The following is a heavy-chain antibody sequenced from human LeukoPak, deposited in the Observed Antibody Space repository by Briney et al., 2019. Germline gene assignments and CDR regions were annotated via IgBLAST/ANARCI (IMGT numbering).Heavy chain of an antibody. CDR1: GYTFTNYY. J-gene: IGHJ4*02. CDR3: ARERRAWGEDF. CDR2: INPNGGNT. D-gene: IGHD3-16*01. Sequence: ASVKVSCKASGYTFTNYYIHWVRQAPGQGLVWVGLINPNGGNTGYAERFQGRVTVTTDTSTSTVYMELNSLGSEDTAVYYCARERRAWGEDFWGQGTLVTVSS. V-gene: IGHV1-46*01.